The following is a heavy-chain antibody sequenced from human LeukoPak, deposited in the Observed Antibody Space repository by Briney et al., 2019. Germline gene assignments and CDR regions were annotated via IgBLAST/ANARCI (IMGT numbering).Heavy chain of an antibody. D-gene: IGHD3-22*01. Sequence: GGSLRLSCAASGFTVSSNYMSWVRQTPGKGLEWVSVIYSGGNTYYADSVKGRFTISRDNPKNTLYLQMNSLRAEDTAVYYCAKNYYDTSGYPYYFDPWGQGTLVTVSS. V-gene: IGHV3-53*01. CDR2: IYSGGNT. CDR3: AKNYYDTSGYPYYFDP. CDR1: GFTVSSNY. J-gene: IGHJ4*02.